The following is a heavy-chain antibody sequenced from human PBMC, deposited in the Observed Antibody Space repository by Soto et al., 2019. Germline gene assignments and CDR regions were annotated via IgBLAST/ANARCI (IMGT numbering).Heavy chain of an antibody. CDR3: TARLPKTLDSSSWSKPTLIEGYYGMDV. CDR2: IRSKANSYAT. J-gene: IGHJ6*02. Sequence: PGGSLRLCCAASGFTFSGSAMHWVRQASGKGLEWVGRIRSKANSYATAYAASVKGRFTISRDDSKNTAYLQMNSLKTEDTAVYYCTARLPKTLDSSSWSKPTLIEGYYGMDVWGQGTTVTVSS. D-gene: IGHD6-13*01. V-gene: IGHV3-73*01. CDR1: GFTFSGSA.